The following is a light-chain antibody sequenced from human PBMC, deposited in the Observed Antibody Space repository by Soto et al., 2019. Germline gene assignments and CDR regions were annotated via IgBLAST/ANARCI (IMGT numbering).Light chain of an antibody. V-gene: IGKV3-15*01. CDR3: QQYNNWPPWT. Sequence: EIVMTQSPATLSVSPGERVTLSCRASQSVSSNLAWYQQKPGQAPRLLIYGASTRVTDIPARFSGSGSETEFTLTISSLQSEDFAVYYCQQYNNWPPWTFGQGTKVEIK. CDR2: GAS. J-gene: IGKJ1*01. CDR1: QSVSSN.